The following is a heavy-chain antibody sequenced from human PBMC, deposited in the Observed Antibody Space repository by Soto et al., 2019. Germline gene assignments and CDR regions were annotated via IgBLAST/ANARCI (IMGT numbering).Heavy chain of an antibody. Sequence: QVQLQQWGAGLLKPSETLSLTCAVYGGSFSGYYWSWIRQPPGKGLEWIGEINHSGSTNYNPSLKSRVTISVDTSKNQFSLKLSSVTAADTAVYYCAREMNTFGYSSGWYWFDPWGQGTLVTVSS. J-gene: IGHJ5*02. CDR2: INHSGST. D-gene: IGHD6-19*01. CDR1: GGSFSGYY. CDR3: AREMNTFGYSSGWYWFDP. V-gene: IGHV4-34*01.